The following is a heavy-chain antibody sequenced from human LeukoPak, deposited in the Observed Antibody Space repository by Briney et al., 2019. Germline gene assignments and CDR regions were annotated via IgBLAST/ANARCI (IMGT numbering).Heavy chain of an antibody. J-gene: IGHJ4*02. Sequence: GESLKISCRGSGYSFTSYWIGWVRQMPGKGLEWMGIIYPGDSDTRYSPSFQGQVTISADKSISTAYLQWSSLKASDTAMYYCARYYGYCSGGSCYSTRLDYWGQGTLVTVSS. CDR3: ARYYGYCSGGSCYSTRLDY. V-gene: IGHV5-51*01. D-gene: IGHD2-15*01. CDR1: GYSFTSYW. CDR2: IYPGDSDT.